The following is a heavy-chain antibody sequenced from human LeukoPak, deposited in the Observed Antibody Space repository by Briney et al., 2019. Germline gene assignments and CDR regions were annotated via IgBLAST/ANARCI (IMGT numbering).Heavy chain of an antibody. CDR2: ISAYNGNT. CDR3: ARGLWTERVYYYDSSGVLDAFDI. Sequence: ASVKVSCKASGYTFTTYGINWVRQAPGQGLEWMGWISAYNGNTNYAQKLQGRVTMTTDTSTSTVYMELRSLRSDDTAVYYCARGLWTERVYYYDSSGVLDAFDIWGQGTMVTVSS. J-gene: IGHJ3*02. D-gene: IGHD3-22*01. CDR1: GYTFTTYG. V-gene: IGHV1-18*01.